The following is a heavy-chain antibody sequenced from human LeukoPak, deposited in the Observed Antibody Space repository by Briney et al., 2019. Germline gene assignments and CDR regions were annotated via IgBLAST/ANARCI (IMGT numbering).Heavy chain of an antibody. V-gene: IGHV4-4*07. CDR1: GGSISSYY. CDR2: IYTSGST. Sequence: PSETLSLTCTVSGGSISSYYWSWIRQPAGKGLEWIGRIYTSGSTNYNPSLKSRVTMSVDTSKNQFSLKLSSVTAADTAVYYCARDMPYYDFWSGPHYFDYWGQGTLVTVSS. D-gene: IGHD3-3*01. J-gene: IGHJ4*02. CDR3: ARDMPYYDFWSGPHYFDY.